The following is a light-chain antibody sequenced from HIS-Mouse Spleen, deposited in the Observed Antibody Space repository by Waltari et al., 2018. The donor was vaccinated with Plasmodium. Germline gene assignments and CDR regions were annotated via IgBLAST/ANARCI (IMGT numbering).Light chain of an antibody. CDR3: QVWDSSSDHPV. J-gene: IGLJ2*01. CDR1: HMGSKS. Sequence: SYVLTQPPSVSVAPGTTARITLGGNHMGSKSGHWYQQKPGQAPVLVVYDDSDRPSGIPERFSGSNSGNTATLTISRVEAGDEADYYCQVWDSSSDHPVFGGGTKLTVL. V-gene: IGLV3-21*03. CDR2: DDS.